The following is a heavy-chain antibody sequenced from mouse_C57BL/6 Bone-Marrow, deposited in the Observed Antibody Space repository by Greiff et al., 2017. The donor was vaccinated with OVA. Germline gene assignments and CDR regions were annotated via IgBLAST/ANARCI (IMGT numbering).Heavy chain of an antibody. J-gene: IGHJ4*01. CDR2: ISTGGGST. Sequence: EVKLVESGGGFVQPGGSLKLSCAASGFTFSDYYMYWVRQTPEKRLEWVAYISTGGGSTYYPDTVKGRFTISRDNAKNTLYLQMSRLKSEDTAMYYCARQRRSITTATYAMDYWGQGTSVTVSS. CDR1: GFTFSDYY. D-gene: IGHD1-2*01. V-gene: IGHV5-12*01. CDR3: ARQRRSITTATYAMDY.